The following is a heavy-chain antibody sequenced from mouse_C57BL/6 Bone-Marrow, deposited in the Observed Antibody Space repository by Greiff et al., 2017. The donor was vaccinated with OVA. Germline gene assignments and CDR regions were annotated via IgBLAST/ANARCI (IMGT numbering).Heavy chain of an antibody. V-gene: IGHV5-17*01. CDR2: ISSGSSTI. J-gene: IGHJ4*01. CDR1: GFTFSDYG. Sequence: EVHLVESGGGLVKPGGSLKLSCAASGFTFSDYGMHWVRQAPEKGLEWVAYISSGSSTIYYADTVKGRFTISRDNAKNTLFLQLTRLPSEDTAMCYCARVTYYFMDYWGQGTSVTVSS. D-gene: IGHD1-1*01. CDR3: ARVTYYFMDY.